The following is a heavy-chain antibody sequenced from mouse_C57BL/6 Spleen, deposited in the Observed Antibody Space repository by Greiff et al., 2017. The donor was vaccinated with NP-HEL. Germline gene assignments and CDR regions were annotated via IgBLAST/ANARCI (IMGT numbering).Heavy chain of an antibody. CDR2: INPNNGGT. D-gene: IGHD1-1*01. CDR1: GYTFTDYY. J-gene: IGHJ4*01. Sequence: EVQLQQSGPELVKPGASVKISCKASGYTFTDYYMNWVKQSHGKSLEWIGDINPNNGGTSYNQKFKGKATLTVDKSSSTAYMELRSLTSEDSAVYYCARSYYYGSSYQPYYYAMDYWGQGTSVTVSS. V-gene: IGHV1-26*01. CDR3: ARSYYYGSSYQPYYYAMDY.